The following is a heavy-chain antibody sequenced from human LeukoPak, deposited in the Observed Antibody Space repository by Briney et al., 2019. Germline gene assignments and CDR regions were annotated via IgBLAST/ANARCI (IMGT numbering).Heavy chain of an antibody. D-gene: IGHD6-19*01. V-gene: IGHV4-59*08. Sequence: GSLRLSCAASGFTFSDYYMSWIRQPPGKGLEWIGYIYYSGSTNYNPSLKSRVTISVDTSKNQFSLKLSSVTAADTAVYYCARQGKARLRSGWYYYYGMDVWGQGTTVTVSS. J-gene: IGHJ6*02. CDR3: ARQGKARLRSGWYYYYGMDV. CDR2: IYYSGST. CDR1: GFTFSDYY.